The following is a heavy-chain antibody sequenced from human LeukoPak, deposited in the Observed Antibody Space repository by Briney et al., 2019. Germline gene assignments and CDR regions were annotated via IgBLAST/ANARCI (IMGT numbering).Heavy chain of an antibody. Sequence: GSLRLSCAASGFTFSSYSMNWVCQAPGKGLEWVSAISGSGGSTYYADSVKGRFTISRDNSKNTLYLQMNSLRAEDTAVYYCAKDKYNFWSGSNYYYMDVWGKGTTVTVSS. D-gene: IGHD3-3*01. V-gene: IGHV3-23*01. CDR2: ISGSGGST. CDR1: GFTFSSYS. CDR3: AKDKYNFWSGSNYYYMDV. J-gene: IGHJ6*03.